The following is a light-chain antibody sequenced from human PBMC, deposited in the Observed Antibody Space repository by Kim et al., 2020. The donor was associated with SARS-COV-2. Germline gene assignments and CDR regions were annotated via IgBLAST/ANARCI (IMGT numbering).Light chain of an antibody. CDR2: DVT. CDR3: SSYTSSTPWV. Sequence: QSALTQPASVSGSPGQTITISCTGTNSDIGGYNSDSWYQQYPGKAPKLIIYDVTRRASGISNRFSGSKSGNTSALTITWLQTEDGADYYCSSYTSSTPWVCGGGTQLTLL. J-gene: IGLJ3*02. V-gene: IGLV2-14*01. CDR1: NSDIGGYNS.